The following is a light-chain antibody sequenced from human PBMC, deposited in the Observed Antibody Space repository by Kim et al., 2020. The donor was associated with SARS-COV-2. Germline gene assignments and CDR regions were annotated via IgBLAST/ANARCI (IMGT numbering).Light chain of an antibody. CDR3: KSRDTSGYLLV. CDR2: AKN. CDR1: RLRSYY. J-gene: IGLJ2*01. V-gene: IGLV3-19*01. Sequence: ALGQTVRITCQGDRLRSYYASWYQQKPGQAPVLVMYAKNNRPSVIPDRFSGSSSGNTASLTITGAQAEDEADYYCKSRDTSGYLLVFGGGTQLTVL.